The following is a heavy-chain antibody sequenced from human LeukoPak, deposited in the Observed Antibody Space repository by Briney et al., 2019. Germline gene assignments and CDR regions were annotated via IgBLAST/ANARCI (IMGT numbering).Heavy chain of an antibody. J-gene: IGHJ5*02. D-gene: IGHD6-19*01. CDR3: ARPTVAGRRDWFDP. CDR2: ISAYNAYT. V-gene: IGHV1-18*01. CDR1: GYTFTSYG. Sequence: ASVKVSCKASGYTFTSYGISWVRQAPGQGLERVGWISAYNAYTNYTQKLQGRVTMTTDTSTSTAYMELRSLRSDDTAVYYCARPTVAGRRDWFDPWGQGTLVTVSS.